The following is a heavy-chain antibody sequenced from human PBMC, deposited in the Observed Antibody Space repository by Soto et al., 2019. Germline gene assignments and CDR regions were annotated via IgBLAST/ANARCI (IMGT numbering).Heavy chain of an antibody. CDR2: INHSGST. D-gene: IGHD3-10*01. J-gene: IGHJ6*02. CDR3: ARGSKLVRGVINYGMDV. Sequence: PSETLSLTCAVYGGSFSGYYWSWIRQPPGKGLEWIGEINHSGSTNYNPSLKSRVTISVDTSKNQFSLKLSSVTAADTAVYYCARGSKLVRGVINYGMDVWGQGTTVTVSS. CDR1: GGSFSGYY. V-gene: IGHV4-34*01.